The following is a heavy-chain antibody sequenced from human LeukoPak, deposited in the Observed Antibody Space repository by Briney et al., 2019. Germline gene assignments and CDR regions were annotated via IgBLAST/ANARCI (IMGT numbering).Heavy chain of an antibody. CDR2: ISYDGSNK. V-gene: IGHV3-30-3*01. CDR1: GFTFSSYA. D-gene: IGHD3-16*02. Sequence: GGSLRLSCAASGFTFSSYAMHWVRQAPGKGLEWVAVISYDGSNKYYADSVKGRFTISRDNSKNTLYLQMNSLRAEDTAVYYCARGLYDYVWGSYRTLDYWGQGTLATVSS. J-gene: IGHJ4*02. CDR3: ARGLYDYVWGSYRTLDY.